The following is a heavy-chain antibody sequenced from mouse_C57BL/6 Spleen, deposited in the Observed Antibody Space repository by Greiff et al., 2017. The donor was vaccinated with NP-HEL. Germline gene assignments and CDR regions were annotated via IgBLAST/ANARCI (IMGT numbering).Heavy chain of an antibody. CDR1: GFNIKNTY. CDR3: ARREDYYGSRGTYYAMDY. Sequence: EVQLQQSVAELVRPGASVKLSCTASGFNIKNTYMHWVKQRPEQGLEWIGRIDPANGNTKYAPKFQGKATITADTSSNTAYLQLSSLTSEDTAIYYCARREDYYGSRGTYYAMDYWGQGTSVTVAS. CDR2: IDPANGNT. J-gene: IGHJ4*01. V-gene: IGHV14-3*01. D-gene: IGHD1-1*01.